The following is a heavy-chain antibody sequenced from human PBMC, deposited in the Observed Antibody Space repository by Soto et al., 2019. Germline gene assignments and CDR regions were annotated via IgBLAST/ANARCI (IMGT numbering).Heavy chain of an antibody. CDR3: VKDRSAYVVAATGEDY. CDR2: ISGSGGST. J-gene: IGHJ4*02. Sequence: GGSLRLSCAASGFTFSSYAMSWVRQAPGKGLEWVSAISGSGGSTYYADSVKGRFTISRDNSKNTLYLQMNSLRAEDTAVYYCVKDRSAYVVAATGEDYWGQGTLVTVSS. V-gene: IGHV3-23*01. D-gene: IGHD2-15*01. CDR1: GFTFSSYA.